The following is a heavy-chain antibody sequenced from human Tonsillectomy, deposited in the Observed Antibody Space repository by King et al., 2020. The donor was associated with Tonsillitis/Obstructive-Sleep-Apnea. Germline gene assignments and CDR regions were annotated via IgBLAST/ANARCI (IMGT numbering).Heavy chain of an antibody. CDR2: MSFDGSNK. J-gene: IGHJ4*02. D-gene: IGHD2-15*01. Sequence: VQLVESGGGVVLPGRSLRLSCVASGFTFSNFGMHWVRQAPGKGLEWVAVMSFDGSNKYYADSVKGRFTISRDNSKNTLYLQMNSLRAEDTAVYYCAKEAGYCSGGSCYFDYWGQGTLVTVSS. CDR1: GFTFSNFG. CDR3: AKEAGYCSGGSCYFDY. V-gene: IGHV3-30*18.